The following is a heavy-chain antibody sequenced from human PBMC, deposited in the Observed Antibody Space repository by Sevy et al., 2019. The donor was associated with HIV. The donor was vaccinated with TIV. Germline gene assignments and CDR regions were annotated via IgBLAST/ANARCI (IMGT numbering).Heavy chain of an antibody. Sequence: GGSLRLSCVASGFSFSSYGMHWVRQAPGKGLEWMAGIWFDGSEKKYEDSVKGRLAISRDNAKNTLYLQMNSLRVEDTAVYFCTTAGTTVADEYYYYGMDVWGQGTTVTVSS. V-gene: IGHV3-33*03. D-gene: IGHD6-19*01. CDR2: IWFDGSEK. J-gene: IGHJ6*02. CDR1: GFSFSSYG. CDR3: TTAGTTVADEYYYYGMDV.